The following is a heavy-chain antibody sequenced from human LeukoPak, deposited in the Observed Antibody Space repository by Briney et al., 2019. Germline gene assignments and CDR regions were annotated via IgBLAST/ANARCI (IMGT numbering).Heavy chain of an antibody. V-gene: IGHV3-30*02. CDR2: IRYDGNDK. CDR3: AKDLMRDRWFGES. Sequence: AGGSLRLSCAASGFTFSYYGMHWVRHAPGKGLEWVAFIRYDGNDKFYADSVKGRFAISRDTSRNTLYLQMNSLRAEDTAVYYCAKDLMRDRWFGESWGQGTLVTVSS. J-gene: IGHJ5*02. CDR1: GFTFSYYG. D-gene: IGHD3-10*01.